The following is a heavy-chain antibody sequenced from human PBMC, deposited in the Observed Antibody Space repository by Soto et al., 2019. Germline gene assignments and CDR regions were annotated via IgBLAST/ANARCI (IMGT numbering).Heavy chain of an antibody. V-gene: IGHV4-31*03. J-gene: IGHJ4*02. CDR2: IYYSGST. D-gene: IGHD5-18*01. CDR3: ARDPAGYSYGYFDY. Sequence: QVQLQESGPGLVKPSQTLSLTCTVSGGSISSGGYYWSWIRQHPGKGLEWIGYIYYSGSTYYNPSLKSRVTTSVDTSKNQSSLKLSSVTAADTAVYYCARDPAGYSYGYFDYWGQGTLVTVSS. CDR1: GGSISSGGYY.